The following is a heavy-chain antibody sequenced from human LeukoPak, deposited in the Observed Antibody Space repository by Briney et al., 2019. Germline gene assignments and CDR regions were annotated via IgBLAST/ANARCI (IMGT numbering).Heavy chain of an antibody. J-gene: IGHJ3*02. D-gene: IGHD2-2*01. CDR3: ARECSTSCYDAFDI. Sequence: GGSLRLSCAASGFTFSSYWMSWVRQAPGKGLEWVANIKQDGSEKYYVDSVKGRFTISRDNAKNSLYLQMNSLRAEDTAVYYCARECSTSCYDAFDIWGQGTMVAVSS. CDR2: IKQDGSEK. CDR1: GFTFSSYW. V-gene: IGHV3-7*01.